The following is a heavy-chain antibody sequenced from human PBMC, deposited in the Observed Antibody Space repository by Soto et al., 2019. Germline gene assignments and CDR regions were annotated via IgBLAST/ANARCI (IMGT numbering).Heavy chain of an antibody. Sequence: GGSLRLSCAASGFIISNSWMSWVRQAPGKGLEWVTNMNPDGTDQSYVDSVKGRFTISRDNAKNSLYLQMNSLRAEDTAVYFCARGHWSNPLGGQGTLVTVSS. CDR3: ARGHWSNPL. D-gene: IGHD1-1*01. J-gene: IGHJ4*02. CDR1: GFIISNSW. CDR2: MNPDGTDQ. V-gene: IGHV3-7*01.